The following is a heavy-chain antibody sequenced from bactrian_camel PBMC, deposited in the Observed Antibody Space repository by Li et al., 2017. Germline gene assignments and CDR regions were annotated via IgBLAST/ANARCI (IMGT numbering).Heavy chain of an antibody. CDR3: ASGPSCRTIVARQFDV. Sequence: VQLVESGGGSAQAGGSLRLSCAASGAARSIECMGWFRQVTGKEREVVASIHKATGKTYYADSVRGRATLSQDDARTTLYLQINDLKPEDSAMYYCASGPSCRTIVARQFDVWGQGTQVTVS. CDR1: GAARSIEC. J-gene: IGHJ4*01. V-gene: IGHV3S54*01. CDR2: IHKATGKT.